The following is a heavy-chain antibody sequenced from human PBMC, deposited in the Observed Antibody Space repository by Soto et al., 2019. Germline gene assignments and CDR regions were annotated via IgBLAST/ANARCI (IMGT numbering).Heavy chain of an antibody. CDR2: ISRSGSS. CDR3: ARGYWFDP. CDR1: GGSIFSDD. J-gene: IGHJ5*02. V-gene: IGHV4-59*01. Sequence: SATLSLTCTVSGGSIFSDDWTWIRQPPGKGLEWIGYISRSGSSSFAPSLKGRVTFSTDTSKNQVSLKMTYVTVADTAVYYCARGYWFDPWGPGTLVTVSS.